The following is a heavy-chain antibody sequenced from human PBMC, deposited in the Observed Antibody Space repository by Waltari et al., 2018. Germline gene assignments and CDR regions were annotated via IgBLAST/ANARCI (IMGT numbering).Heavy chain of an antibody. D-gene: IGHD5-12*01. CDR1: GVSITSNRHY. J-gene: IGHJ3*01. Sequence: QLQLQESGPRLVRPSETLSLICRVSGVSITSNRHYWPWIRQSPGQGLEWFGTVAYRGTTYISPSLKSRGSVSRDTSKNQVSLILGSVTAADMAVYYCATYIGASVGTAAFDVWGQGTMVTVSS. CDR2: VAYRGTT. V-gene: IGHV4-39*01. CDR3: ATYIGASVGTAAFDV.